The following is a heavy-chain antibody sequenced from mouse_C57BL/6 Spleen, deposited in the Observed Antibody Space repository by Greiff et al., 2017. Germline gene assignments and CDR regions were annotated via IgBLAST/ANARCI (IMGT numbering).Heavy chain of an antibody. CDR3: ASPYRNDDYAWGY. V-gene: IGHV1-82*01. D-gene: IGHD2-14*01. Sequence: VQLQQSGPELVKPGASVKISCKASGYAFSSSWMTWVKQRPGKGLEWIGRIYPGDGGTNYNGKFKGKATLTADKSSSTDYMQLSSLTAEDSAVYCCASPYRNDDYAWGYWGQGTSVTVAS. CDR1: GYAFSSSW. CDR2: IYPGDGGT. J-gene: IGHJ4*01.